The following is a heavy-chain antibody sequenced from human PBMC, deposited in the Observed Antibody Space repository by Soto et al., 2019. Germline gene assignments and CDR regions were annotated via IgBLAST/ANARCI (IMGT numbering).Heavy chain of an antibody. CDR2: MNPNSANT. CDR3: ARMATSGTLNWFDP. Sequence: QAQLVQSGAEVKEPGASVKVSCKASGYTFTNYDISWVRQATGQGLEWMGWMNPNSANTGYAQKFLGRVSMTRDTSINTAYMELSSLRSEDPAIYYCARMATSGTLNWFDPWGQGTLVTVSS. D-gene: IGHD1-26*01. J-gene: IGHJ5*02. CDR1: GYTFTNYD. V-gene: IGHV1-8*01.